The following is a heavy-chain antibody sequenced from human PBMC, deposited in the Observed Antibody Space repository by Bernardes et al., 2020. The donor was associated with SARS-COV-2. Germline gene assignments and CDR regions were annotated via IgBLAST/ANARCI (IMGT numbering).Heavy chain of an antibody. CDR1: GYSFTSYW. CDR3: ARQPLVCSGGSCYSFFDY. Sequence: PVTVSCKGSGYSFTSYWISWVRQMPGTGLEWMGRIDPSDSYTNYSPSFQGHVTISADKSISTAYLQWSSLKASDTAMYYCARQPLVCSGGSCYSFFDYWGQGTLVTVSS. J-gene: IGHJ4*02. CDR2: IDPSDSYT. V-gene: IGHV5-10-1*01. D-gene: IGHD2-15*01.